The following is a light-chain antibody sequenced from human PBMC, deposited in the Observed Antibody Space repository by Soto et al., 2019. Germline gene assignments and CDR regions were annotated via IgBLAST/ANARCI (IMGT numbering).Light chain of an antibody. CDR2: KVS. CDR3: LQGTHLPPWT. J-gene: IGKJ1*01. Sequence: VVMTQSPLSLSVTLAQSASISCRSSQRLVSSDGDAYLNWFHQRPGQSPRRLMYKVSDRDSGVPDRFSGNGSGTYFTLTINKVEAEDIGVYYCLQGTHLPPWTFGQGTKVDIK. V-gene: IGKV2-30*01. CDR1: QRLVSSDGDAY.